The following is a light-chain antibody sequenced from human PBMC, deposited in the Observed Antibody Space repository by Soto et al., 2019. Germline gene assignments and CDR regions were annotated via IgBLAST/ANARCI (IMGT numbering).Light chain of an antibody. J-gene: IGKJ1*01. CDR2: GAS. CDR1: QSVSSNF. CDR3: QQYGSSPWT. V-gene: IGKV3-20*01. Sequence: EIVLTQSPGTLSLSTGVRATLSCRASQSVSSNFLAWYQQKPGQAPRLLIYGASSRATGIPDRFSGSGSGTDFTLTISRLEPEDFAVYYCQQYGSSPWTFGQGTKVEIK.